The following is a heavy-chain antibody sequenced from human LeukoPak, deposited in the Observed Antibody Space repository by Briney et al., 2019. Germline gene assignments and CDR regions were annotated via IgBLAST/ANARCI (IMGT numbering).Heavy chain of an antibody. V-gene: IGHV4-59*12. CDR2: IYYSGST. Sequence: SETLSLTCTVSGGSISSYYWSWIRQPPGKGLEWIGYIYYSGSTNYNPSLKSRVTISVDRSKNQFSLKLSSVTAADTAVYYCARAGILLYSFFDYWGQGTLVTVSS. CDR1: GGSISSYY. J-gene: IGHJ4*02. CDR3: ARAGILLYSFFDY. D-gene: IGHD2-15*01.